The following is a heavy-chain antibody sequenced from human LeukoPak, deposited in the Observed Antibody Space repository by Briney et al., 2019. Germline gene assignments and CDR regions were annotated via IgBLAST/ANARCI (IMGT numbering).Heavy chain of an antibody. CDR1: GYTLTELS. D-gene: IGHD6-19*01. CDR3: ARTGDSSGWSYFDY. V-gene: IGHV1-24*01. Sequence: ASVKVSCKVSGYTLTELSMHWVRQAPGKGLEWMGGFDPEDGETIYAQKFQGRVTMTEDTSTDTAYMELSSLRSDDTAVYYCARTGDSSGWSYFDYWGQGTLVTVSS. CDR2: FDPEDGET. J-gene: IGHJ4*02.